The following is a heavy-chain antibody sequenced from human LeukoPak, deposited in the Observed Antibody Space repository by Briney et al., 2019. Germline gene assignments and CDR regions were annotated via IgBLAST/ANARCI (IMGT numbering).Heavy chain of an antibody. D-gene: IGHD3-9*01. CDR2: IYTSGST. CDR3: ARDAPQHYDILTGYYTYWYFDL. J-gene: IGHJ2*01. V-gene: IGHV4-61*09. Sequence: ASETLSLTCTVSGGSISSGVYYWTWIRQPAGKGLEWIGQIYTSGSTNYNPSLKSRVTMSVDTSKNQFSLKLSSVTAADTAVYYCARDAPQHYDILTGYYTYWYFDLWGRGTLVTVSS. CDR1: GGSISSGVYY.